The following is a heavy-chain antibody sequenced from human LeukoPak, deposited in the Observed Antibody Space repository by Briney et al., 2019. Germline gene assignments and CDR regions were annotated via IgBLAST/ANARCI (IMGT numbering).Heavy chain of an antibody. CDR2: IYSGGST. J-gene: IGHJ4*02. CDR3: ASYVLLWNYFDY. V-gene: IGHV3-53*01. Sequence: GGSLRLSSAASGFTVSSNYMSWVRQAPGKGLEWVSVIYSGGSTYYADSVKGRFTISRDNSKNTLYLQMNSLRAEDTAVYYCASYVLLWNYFDYWGQGTLVTVSS. CDR1: GFTVSSNY. D-gene: IGHD3-10*01.